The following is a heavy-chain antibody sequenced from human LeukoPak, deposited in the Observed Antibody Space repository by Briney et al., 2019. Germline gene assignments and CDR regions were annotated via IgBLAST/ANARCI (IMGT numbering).Heavy chain of an antibody. CDR2: IKQDGSEK. CDR3: AREVYYDFWSGYWTGSPFDY. Sequence: GGSLRLSCAASGFTFSSYRMSWVRQAPGKGLEWVANIKQDGSEKYYVDSVKGRFTISRDNAKNSLYLQMNSLRAEDTAVYYCAREVYYDFWSGYWTGSPFDYWGQGTLVTVSS. V-gene: IGHV3-7*01. J-gene: IGHJ4*02. CDR1: GFTFSSYR. D-gene: IGHD3-3*01.